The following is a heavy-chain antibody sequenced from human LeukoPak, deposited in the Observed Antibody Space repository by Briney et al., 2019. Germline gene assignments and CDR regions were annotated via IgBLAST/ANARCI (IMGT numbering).Heavy chain of an antibody. D-gene: IGHD4-23*01. CDR1: GGSFSGYS. CDR3: ARPRYGGTSGAFDY. Sequence: SETLSLTCAVYGGSFSGYSWSWIRQPPGKGLEWIGEINHSGSTNYNASLKSRVTISVDTSKNQVSLKLSSVTAADTAVYYCARPRYGGTSGAFDYWGQGTLVTVSS. V-gene: IGHV4-34*01. J-gene: IGHJ4*02. CDR2: INHSGST.